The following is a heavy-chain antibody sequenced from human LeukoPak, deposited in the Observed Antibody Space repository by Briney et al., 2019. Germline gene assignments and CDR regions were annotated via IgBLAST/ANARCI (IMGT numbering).Heavy chain of an antibody. Sequence: PSETLSLTCTVSGGSISSGSYYWSWIRQPAGKGLEWIGRIYTSGSTNYNPSLKSRVTISVDTSKNQFSLKLSSVTAADTAVYYCARGGSSLYSDWFDPWGQGTLVTVSS. V-gene: IGHV4-61*02. CDR2: IYTSGST. D-gene: IGHD6-13*01. CDR3: ARGGSSLYSDWFDP. J-gene: IGHJ5*02. CDR1: GGSISSGSYY.